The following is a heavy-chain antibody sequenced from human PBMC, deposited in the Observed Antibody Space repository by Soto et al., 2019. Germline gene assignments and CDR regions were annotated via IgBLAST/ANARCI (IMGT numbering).Heavy chain of an antibody. CDR3: AREVAARLVFSRRAFDI. V-gene: IGHV4-31*03. J-gene: IGHJ3*02. Sequence: SETLSLTCTVSGGSISSGGYYWSWIRQHPGKGLEWIGYFYYSGSTYYNPSLKSRVTISVDTSKNQFSLKLSSVTAADTAVYYCAREVAARLVFSRRAFDIWGQGTMVTVSS. CDR2: FYYSGST. D-gene: IGHD6-6*01. CDR1: GGSISSGGYY.